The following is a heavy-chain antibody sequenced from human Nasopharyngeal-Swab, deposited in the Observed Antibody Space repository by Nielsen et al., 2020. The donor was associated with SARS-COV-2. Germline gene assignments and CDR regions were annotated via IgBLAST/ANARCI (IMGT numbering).Heavy chain of an antibody. CDR2: INPSGGST. Sequence: ASVKVSCKTSGYIFTDYYMHWVRQAPGQGLEWMGIINPSGGSTSYAQKFQGRVTMTRDTSTSTVYMELSSLRSEDTAVYYCARDRRGSYYDIKFDYWGQGTLVTVSS. CDR3: ARDRRGSYYDIKFDY. CDR1: GYIFTDYY. J-gene: IGHJ4*02. V-gene: IGHV1-46*01. D-gene: IGHD1-26*01.